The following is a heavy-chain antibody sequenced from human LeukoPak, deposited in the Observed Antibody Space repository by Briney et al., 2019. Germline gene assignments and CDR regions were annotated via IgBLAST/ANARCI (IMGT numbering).Heavy chain of an antibody. D-gene: IGHD3-22*01. Sequence: PGGSLRLSCAASGFTVSSNYMSWVRQAPGKGLEWVSVIYSGGSTYYADSVKGRFTISRDNSKNTLYLQMNSLRAEDTAVYYCAREKIVDYYDSSGYYPGWGQGTLVTVSS. V-gene: IGHV3-53*01. CDR1: GFTVSSNY. J-gene: IGHJ4*02. CDR2: IYSGGST. CDR3: AREKIVDYYDSSGYYPG.